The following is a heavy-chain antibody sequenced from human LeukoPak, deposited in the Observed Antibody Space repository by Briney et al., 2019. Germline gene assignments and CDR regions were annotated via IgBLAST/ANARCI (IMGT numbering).Heavy chain of an antibody. J-gene: IGHJ4*02. CDR3: ASGPYDFWSGYDY. CDR2: INHSGST. D-gene: IGHD3-3*01. V-gene: IGHV4-34*01. Sequence: SETLSLTCAVYGGSFSGYYWSWIRQPPGKGLEWIGEINHSGSTNYNPSLKSRVTISVDTSKNQFSLKLSSVTAADTAVYYCASGPYDFWSGYDYWGQGTVVTVSS. CDR1: GGSFSGYY.